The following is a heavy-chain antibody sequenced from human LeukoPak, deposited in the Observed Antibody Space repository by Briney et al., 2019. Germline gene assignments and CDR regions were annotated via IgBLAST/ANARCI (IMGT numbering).Heavy chain of an antibody. V-gene: IGHV4/OR15-8*01. D-gene: IGHD6-13*01. CDR3: ARAPIGQQLVPDANYYYYYGMDV. Sequence: SETLSLTCDVSGGSIDSTNWWNWVRQPPGKGLEWIGEIHHDGRINYNPSLKSRVTLSVDKSKNQFSLRLSSVIAADTAVYYCARAPIGQQLVPDANYYYYYGMDVWGRGTTVTVSS. CDR1: GGSIDSTNW. CDR2: IHHDGRI. J-gene: IGHJ6*02.